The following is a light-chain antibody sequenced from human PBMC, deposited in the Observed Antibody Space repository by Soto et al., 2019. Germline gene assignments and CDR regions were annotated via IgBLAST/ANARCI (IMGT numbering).Light chain of an antibody. CDR1: QSVLYTSNNRAY. CDR2: WAS. V-gene: IGKV4-1*01. Sequence: ILMTQSPESLPVSLGERAAINCNSSQSVLYTSNNRAYLAWYRQKPGQPPQLLIHWASTRLSGVPDRFSGSGSGTHFTFTISSLQPDAVAIYFGQQYYSTPLTFGGGTRVEIK. CDR3: QQYYSTPLT. J-gene: IGKJ4*01.